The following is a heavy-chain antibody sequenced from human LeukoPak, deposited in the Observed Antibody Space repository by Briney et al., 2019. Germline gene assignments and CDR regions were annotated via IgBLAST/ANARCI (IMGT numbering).Heavy chain of an antibody. J-gene: IGHJ4*02. D-gene: IGHD7-27*01. CDR3: ARVTKLGILVDY. V-gene: IGHV4-30-4*08. CDR1: GFTFSSYS. Sequence: LRLSCAASGFTFSSYSMNWVRQAPGKGLEWIGYIYYSGSTYYNPSLKSRVTISVDTSKNQFSLKLSSVTAADTAVYYCARVTKLGILVDYWGQGTLVTVSS. CDR2: IYYSGST.